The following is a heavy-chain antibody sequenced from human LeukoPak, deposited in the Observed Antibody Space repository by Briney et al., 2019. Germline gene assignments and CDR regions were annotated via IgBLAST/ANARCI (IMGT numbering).Heavy chain of an antibody. CDR3: ARDTGTYYYGSGTHDAFDM. Sequence: SETLSLTCTVSGGSISSYYWSWIRQPPGKGLEWIGYIYYSGSTNYNPSLKSRVTISVDTSKNQFSLKLSSVTAADTAVYYCARDTGTYYYGSGTHDAFDMWGQGTMVTVSS. V-gene: IGHV4-59*08. D-gene: IGHD3-10*01. CDR2: IYYSGST. J-gene: IGHJ3*02. CDR1: GGSISSYY.